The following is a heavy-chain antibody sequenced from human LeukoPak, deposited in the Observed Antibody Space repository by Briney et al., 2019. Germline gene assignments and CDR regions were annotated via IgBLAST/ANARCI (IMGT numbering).Heavy chain of an antibody. CDR3: AKGQRDGYNYGAFDI. CDR2: ISGSGGGT. D-gene: IGHD5-24*01. V-gene: IGHV3-23*01. CDR1: GFTFSSYA. J-gene: IGHJ3*02. Sequence: GGSLRLSCAASGFTFSSYAMSWVRQAPGKGLEWVSAISGSGGGTYYADSVKGRFTISRDNSKNTLYLQMNSLRAEDTAVYYCAKGQRDGYNYGAFDIWGQGTMVTVSS.